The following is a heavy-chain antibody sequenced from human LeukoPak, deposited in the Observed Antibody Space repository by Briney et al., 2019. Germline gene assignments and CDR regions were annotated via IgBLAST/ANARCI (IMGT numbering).Heavy chain of an antibody. CDR3: ARDGGQLAGYYDY. D-gene: IGHD6-6*01. CDR1: GGSISSYY. J-gene: IGHJ4*02. V-gene: IGHV4-4*07. CDR2: IYSSGKN. Sequence: PSETLSLTCTVSGGSISSYYWSWIRQPAGKGLEWIGRIYSSGKNNYNPSLKSRVTMSVDTSKNQFSLKLSSVTAADTAVYYCARDGGQLAGYYDYWGQGTLVTVSS.